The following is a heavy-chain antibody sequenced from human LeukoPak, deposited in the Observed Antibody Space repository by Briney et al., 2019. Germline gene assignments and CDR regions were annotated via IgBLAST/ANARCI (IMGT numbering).Heavy chain of an antibody. CDR1: GFTVSSNH. CDR2: IYNDGNT. V-gene: IGHV3-53*05. J-gene: IGHJ4*02. Sequence: GGSLRLSCAVSGFTVSSNHMSWVRQAPGKGLEWVSVIYNDGNTYYTDPVKGRFTISRDNSKNTLYLQMNSLRAEDTAVYYCAKDIRYFDVKAPDYWGQGTLVTVSS. D-gene: IGHD3-9*01. CDR3: AKDIRYFDVKAPDY.